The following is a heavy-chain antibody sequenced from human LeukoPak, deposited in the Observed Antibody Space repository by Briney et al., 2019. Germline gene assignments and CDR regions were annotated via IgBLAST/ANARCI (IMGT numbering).Heavy chain of an antibody. CDR1: GFTFSSYW. V-gene: IGHV3-74*01. Sequence: GGSLRLSCAASGFTFSSYWMHWVRQAPGKGLVWVSRINTDGSSTSYADSVKGRFTISRDNAKNTLYLQMNSLRAEDTAVYYCARGGYCSGGSCYFDYWGQGTLVTVSS. D-gene: IGHD2-15*01. CDR2: INTDGSST. CDR3: ARGGYCSGGSCYFDY. J-gene: IGHJ4*02.